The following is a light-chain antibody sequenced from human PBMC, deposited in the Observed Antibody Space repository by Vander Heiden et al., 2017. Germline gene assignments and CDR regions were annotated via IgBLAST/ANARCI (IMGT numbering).Light chain of an antibody. CDR3: QQSYSTLWT. CDR1: QSISSY. CDR2: AAS. Sequence: DIQITQSPSSLSASVVDRVTITCRASQSISSYLNWYQQKPGKAPKLLIYAASSVQSGVPSRFSGSGSGTDFTLTISSLQPEDFATCYCQQSYSTLWTFGQGTKVEIK. J-gene: IGKJ1*01. V-gene: IGKV1-39*01.